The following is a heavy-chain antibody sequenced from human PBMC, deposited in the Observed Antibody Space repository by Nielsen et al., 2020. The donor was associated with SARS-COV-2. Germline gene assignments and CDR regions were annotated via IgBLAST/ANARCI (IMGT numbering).Heavy chain of an antibody. Sequence: GESLKISCAASGFILDDYTMHWVRQAPGKSLEWVSLVSWDGDNKYYGDAVKGRFTISRDNSKNSLHLQLNSLTTDDTAVYHCVRDIGIGDAFDIWGRGTLVTVSS. CDR3: VRDIGIGDAFDI. CDR2: VSWDGDNK. V-gene: IGHV3-43*01. CDR1: GFILDDYT. J-gene: IGHJ3*02.